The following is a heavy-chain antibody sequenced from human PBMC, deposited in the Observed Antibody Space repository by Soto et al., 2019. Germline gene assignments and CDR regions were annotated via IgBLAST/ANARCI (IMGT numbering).Heavy chain of an antibody. D-gene: IGHD3-10*01. CDR3: AGHLRGVPGGTPYYFDY. J-gene: IGHJ4*02. Sequence: SETLSLTCTVSGGSISSYYWSWIRQPPGKGLEWIGYIYYSGSTNYNPSLKSRVTISVDTSKNQFSLKLSSVTAADTAVYYCAGHLRGVPGGTPYYFDYWGQGTLVTVSS. CDR2: IYYSGST. CDR1: GGSISSYY. V-gene: IGHV4-59*08.